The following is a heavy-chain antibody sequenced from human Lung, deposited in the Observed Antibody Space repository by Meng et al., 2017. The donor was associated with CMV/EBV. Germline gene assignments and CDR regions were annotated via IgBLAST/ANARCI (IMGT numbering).Heavy chain of an antibody. CDR2: IQYDGSNK. CDR1: GFAFNSYG. J-gene: IGHJ6*02. V-gene: IGHV3-30*02. Sequence: GGSLRLSCEASGFAFNSYGMHWVRQAPGKGLAWVAFIQYDGSNKYYADSVKGRFTISRDNSKNTLYVQMNSLRAEDTAVYYCAKDREQWWWGYYGMDIWGEGXTVTVS. CDR3: AKDREQWWWGYYGMDI. D-gene: IGHD2-15*01.